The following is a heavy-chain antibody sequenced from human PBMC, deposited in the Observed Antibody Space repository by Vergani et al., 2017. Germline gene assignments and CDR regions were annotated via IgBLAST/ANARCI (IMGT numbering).Heavy chain of an antibody. D-gene: IGHD2-2*01. Sequence: EVQLLESGGGLVQPGGSLRLSCAASGFTFSSYAMSGVRQAPGKGLEWVSAISGSGGSTYYADSVKGRFTISRDNSKNTLYLKMNSLRAEDTAVYYCATAGIVVPAAITGIRAYYDYYMDVWGKGTTVTVSS. CDR1: GFTFSSYA. CDR2: ISGSGGST. CDR3: ATAGIVVPAAITGIRAYYDYYMDV. J-gene: IGHJ6*03. V-gene: IGHV3-23*01.